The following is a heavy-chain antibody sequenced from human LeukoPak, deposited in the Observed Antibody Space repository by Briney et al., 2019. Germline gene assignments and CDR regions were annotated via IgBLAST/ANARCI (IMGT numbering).Heavy chain of an antibody. J-gene: IGHJ6*02. CDR2: INHSGST. CDR1: GGSFSGYY. Sequence: SETLSLTCAVYGGSFSGYYWSWIRQPPGKGLEWIGEINHSGSTNYNPSLKSRVTISVDTSKNQFSLKLSSVTAADTAVYYCARDTNGVDVWGQGTTVTVSS. D-gene: IGHD1-1*01. CDR3: ARDTNGVDV. V-gene: IGHV4-34*01.